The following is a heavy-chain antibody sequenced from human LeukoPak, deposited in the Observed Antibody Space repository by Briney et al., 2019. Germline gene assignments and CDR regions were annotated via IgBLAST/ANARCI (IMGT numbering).Heavy chain of an antibody. CDR2: ISYDGRNK. CDR1: GFTLSSYA. Sequence: GGCLRLSCAASGFTLSSYATHWVRQAPGKGLEWVAVISYDGRNKYYADSVKGRFTISRDNSKNTLYLQMNSLRAEDTAVYYCARDRQWQGPDYWGQGTLVTVSS. V-gene: IGHV3-30*04. D-gene: IGHD6-19*01. J-gene: IGHJ4*02. CDR3: ARDRQWQGPDY.